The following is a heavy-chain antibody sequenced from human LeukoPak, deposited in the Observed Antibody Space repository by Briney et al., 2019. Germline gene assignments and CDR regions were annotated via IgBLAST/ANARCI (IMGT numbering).Heavy chain of an antibody. V-gene: IGHV1-8*03. D-gene: IGHD3-22*01. CDR1: GYTFTSYD. J-gene: IGHJ5*02. Sequence: ASVKVSCKASGYTFTSYDVNWVRQAPGQGLEWVGWMNPNSGSTGYAQKFQGRVTITRNTSISTAYMELSSLTSEDTAMYYCARMYYYDSSGDNWFDPWGQGTLVTVSS. CDR3: ARMYYYDSSGDNWFDP. CDR2: MNPNSGST.